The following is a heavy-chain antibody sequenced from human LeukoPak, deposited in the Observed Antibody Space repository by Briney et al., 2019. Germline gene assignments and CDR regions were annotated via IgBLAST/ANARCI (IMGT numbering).Heavy chain of an antibody. CDR2: IKQDGSEK. D-gene: IGHD6-13*01. CDR1: GFTFSSYW. CDR3: ARESSSSWWDY. J-gene: IGHJ4*02. Sequence: GGSLRLSCAASGFTFSSYWMSWVRQAPGKRLEWVANIKQDGSEKYYVDSVKGRFTISRDNAKNSLYLQMNSLRAEDTAVYYCARESSSSWWDYWGQGTLVTVSS. V-gene: IGHV3-7*03.